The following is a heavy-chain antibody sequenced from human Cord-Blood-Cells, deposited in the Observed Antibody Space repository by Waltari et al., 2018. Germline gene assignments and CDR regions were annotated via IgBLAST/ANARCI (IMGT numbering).Heavy chain of an antibody. V-gene: IGHV1-69*09. CDR3: ASGTIRGGGRHAFDI. CDR1: GGTFSSYA. CDR2: IIPILGIA. D-gene: IGHD5-12*01. J-gene: IGHJ3*02. Sequence: QVQLVQSGAEVKKPGSSVQVSCKASGGTFSSYAISWVRQAPGQGLEWMGRIIPILGIANYAQKFQGRVTITADKSTSTAYMELSSLRSEDTAVYYCASGTIRGGGRHAFDIWGQGTMVTVSS.